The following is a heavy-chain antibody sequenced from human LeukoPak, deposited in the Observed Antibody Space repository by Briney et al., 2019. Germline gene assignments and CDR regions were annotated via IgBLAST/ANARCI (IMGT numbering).Heavy chain of an antibody. CDR1: GYTFTGYY. Sequence: ASVKVSCKASGYTFTGYYMHWVRQAPGQGLEWMGWINPNSGGTNYAQKFQGRVTITADKSTSTAYMELSSLRSEDTAVYYCAGGITMIVVVIQDDAFDIWGQGTMVTVSS. CDR3: AGGITMIVVVIQDDAFDI. J-gene: IGHJ3*02. CDR2: INPNSGGT. V-gene: IGHV1-2*02. D-gene: IGHD3-22*01.